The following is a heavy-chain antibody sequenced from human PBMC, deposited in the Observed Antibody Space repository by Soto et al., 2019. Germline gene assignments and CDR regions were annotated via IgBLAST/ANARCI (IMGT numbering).Heavy chain of an antibody. J-gene: IGHJ5*02. Sequence: ASVKVSCKASGYTFTSYGISWVRQAPGQGLEWMGWISAYNGNTNYAQKLQGRVTMTTDTSTSTAYMELRSLRSDDTAVYYCARYYDFWSGYYHYNGFDPWGQGTLVTVSS. CDR3: ARYYDFWSGYYHYNGFDP. D-gene: IGHD3-3*01. CDR2: ISAYNGNT. V-gene: IGHV1-18*01. CDR1: GYTFTSYG.